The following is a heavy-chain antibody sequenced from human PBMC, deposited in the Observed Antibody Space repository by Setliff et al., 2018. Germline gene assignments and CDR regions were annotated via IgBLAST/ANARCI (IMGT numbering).Heavy chain of an antibody. V-gene: IGHV4-31*03. J-gene: IGHJ4*02. CDR1: GGTISSGGYY. Sequence: TSETLSLTCTVSGGTISSGGYYWSWSRQHPGKGLAWTGYIYYSGSTSYYNPSLKSRVTISVDTSKNQFSLKMTTVTAADTAVYYCARAPSYCDSTGSYFDGWGQGTLVTVSS. D-gene: IGHD3-22*01. CDR3: ARAPSYCDSTGSYFDG. CDR2: IYYSGSTS.